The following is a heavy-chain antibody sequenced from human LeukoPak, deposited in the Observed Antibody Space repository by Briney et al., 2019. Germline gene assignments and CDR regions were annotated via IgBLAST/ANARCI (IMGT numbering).Heavy chain of an antibody. CDR3: ARASVAGWYYFDY. Sequence: GGSLRLSCAAAGFTFSNYAMSWVRQAPGKGLECVSTISGSGGGTDYADSVKGRFTISRDNSKNTLYLQVNSLRAEDTAVYYCARASVAGWYYFDYWGQGTLVTVSS. CDR2: ISGSGGGT. J-gene: IGHJ4*02. V-gene: IGHV3-23*01. D-gene: IGHD6-19*01. CDR1: GFTFSNYA.